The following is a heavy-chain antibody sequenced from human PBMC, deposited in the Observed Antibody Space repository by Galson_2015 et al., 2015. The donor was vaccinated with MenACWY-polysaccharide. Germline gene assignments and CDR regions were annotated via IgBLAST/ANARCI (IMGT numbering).Heavy chain of an antibody. D-gene: IGHD5-12*01. CDR1: GFTSSSYE. CDR2: ITDSGGSI. J-gene: IGHJ4*02. CDR3: ARDLPPTGYDFDY. V-gene: IGHV3-48*03. Sequence: SLRLSCAASGFTSSSYEYEVNWVRQAPGKGQEWLSYITDSGGSIFYADSVKGRFTISRDNAKNSLYLQMNSLRVEDTAIYYCARDLPPTGYDFDYWGQGTLVTVSS.